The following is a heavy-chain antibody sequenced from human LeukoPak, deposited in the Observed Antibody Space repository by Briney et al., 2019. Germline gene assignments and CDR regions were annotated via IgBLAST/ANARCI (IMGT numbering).Heavy chain of an antibody. CDR2: IYYSGST. V-gene: IGHV4-39*01. CDR3: ARHWEASYSGGSCFPFDY. J-gene: IGHJ4*02. CDR1: GGSISSSSYY. D-gene: IGHD2-15*01. Sequence: PSETLSLTCTVSGGSISSSSYYWGWIRQPPGKGLEWIGSIYYSGSTYYNPSLKSRVTISVDTSKNQFSLKLSSVTAADTAVYYCARHWEASYSGGSCFPFDYWGQGTLVTVSS.